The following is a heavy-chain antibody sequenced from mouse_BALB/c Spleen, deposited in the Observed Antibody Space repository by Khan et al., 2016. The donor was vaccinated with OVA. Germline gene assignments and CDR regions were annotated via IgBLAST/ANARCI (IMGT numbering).Heavy chain of an antibody. CDR1: GYSITSDYA. CDR3: VRGRAY. V-gene: IGHV3-2*02. CDR2: INYSGTT. J-gene: IGHJ3*01. Sequence: EVQLRESGPGLVKPSQSLSLTCTVTGYSITSDYAWNWIRQFPGNKLEWMGYINYSGTTSKKPSLKSRISITRDTSKNQFFLQLNSVTTEDTATYYCVRGRAYWGQGTLVTVSA.